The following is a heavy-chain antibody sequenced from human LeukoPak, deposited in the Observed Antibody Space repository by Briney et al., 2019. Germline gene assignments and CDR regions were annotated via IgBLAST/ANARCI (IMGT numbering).Heavy chain of an antibody. CDR3: ARADKYCSGGSCYLYYFDY. D-gene: IGHD2-15*01. V-gene: IGHV1-18*01. Sequence: ASVKVSCKASGYTFTSYGISWVRQAPGQGLEWMGWISAYNGNTNYAQKLQGRVTMTTDTSTSTAYMELRSLRSEDTAVYYCARADKYCSGGSCYLYYFDYWGQGTLVTVSS. J-gene: IGHJ4*02. CDR1: GYTFTSYG. CDR2: ISAYNGNT.